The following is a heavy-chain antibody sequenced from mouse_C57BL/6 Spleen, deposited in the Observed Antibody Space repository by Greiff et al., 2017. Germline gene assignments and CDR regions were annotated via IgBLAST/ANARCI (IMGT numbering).Heavy chain of an antibody. CDR1: GYTFTDHT. V-gene: IGHV1-78*01. CDR3: ARGGFDNYDERDFDY. Sequence: QVQLQQSDAELVKPGASVKISCKVSGYTFTDHTIHWMKQRPDQGLEWIGYIYPRDGSTKYNEKFKGKATLTADKSSSTAYMQLNSLTSEDSAVYVCARGGFDNYDERDFDYWGQGTTLTVSS. J-gene: IGHJ2*01. CDR2: IYPRDGST. D-gene: IGHD2-12*01.